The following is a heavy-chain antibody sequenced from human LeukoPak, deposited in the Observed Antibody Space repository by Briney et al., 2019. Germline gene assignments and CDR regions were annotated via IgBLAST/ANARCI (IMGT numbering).Heavy chain of an antibody. CDR3: ARAPEGYCTNGVCYNWDY. Sequence: SVTVSCTASGGTFSSYAISWVRQAPGQGLEWMGGIIPIFGTANYAQKFQGRVTITADESTSTAYMELSSLRSEDTAVYYCARAPEGYCTNGVCYNWDYWGQGTLVTVSS. CDR2: IIPIFGTA. D-gene: IGHD2-8*01. J-gene: IGHJ4*02. V-gene: IGHV1-69*13. CDR1: GGTFSSYA.